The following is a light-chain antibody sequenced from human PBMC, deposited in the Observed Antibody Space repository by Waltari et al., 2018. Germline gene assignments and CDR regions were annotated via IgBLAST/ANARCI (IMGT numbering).Light chain of an antibody. CDR2: GAS. CDR1: QKVATK. V-gene: IGKV3-15*01. CDR3: QQYHSWPPYT. Sequence: EVVLTQYQATRSVSFGDQGTLSGRAGQKVATKLAWFQQKPGQAPRLLIYGASTSAPGAPVRFRGSGSGTEFTLTITNLQFEDSALFFCQQYHSWPPYTFGQGTKLEIK. J-gene: IGKJ2*01.